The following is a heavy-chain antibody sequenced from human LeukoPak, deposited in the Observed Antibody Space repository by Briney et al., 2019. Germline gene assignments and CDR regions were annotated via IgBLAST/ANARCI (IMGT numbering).Heavy chain of an antibody. V-gene: IGHV1-18*01. D-gene: IGHD1-14*01. CDR1: GYSFSSFG. CDR2: ISAHTGNT. Sequence: ASVKVSCKASGYSFSSFGITWVRQAPGQGLEWMGWISAHTGNTEYAQKFQGRVTMTTDTSTNTADMEPGSLMSDDTAVYYCARYRLTDSPINWFDPWGQGTLVTVSS. CDR3: ARYRLTDSPINWFDP. J-gene: IGHJ5*02.